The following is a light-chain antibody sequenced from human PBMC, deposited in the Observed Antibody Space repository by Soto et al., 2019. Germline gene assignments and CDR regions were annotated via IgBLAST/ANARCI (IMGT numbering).Light chain of an antibody. CDR1: QSVSSY. J-gene: IGKJ4*01. CDR2: DAS. Sequence: EIVLTQSPATLSLSPGERATLSCRASQSVSSYLVWYQQKPGQAPRVLISDASTRATGIPARFSGSGSGTDFTLTISSQEPKDFAVYYCQQRTNSPVTFGGGTKVEIK. V-gene: IGKV3-11*01. CDR3: QQRTNSPVT.